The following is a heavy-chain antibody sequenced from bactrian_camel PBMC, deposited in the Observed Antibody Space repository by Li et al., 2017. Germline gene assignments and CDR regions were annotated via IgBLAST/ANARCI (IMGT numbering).Heavy chain of an antibody. V-gene: IGHV3-2*01. J-gene: IGHJ4*01. CDR3: ATDHGGSWYPSFLGY. Sequence: HVQLVESGGGLVQPGGSLRLSCAASGFTSSSYYMNWVRQAPGKGLEWVSSIYSDGTNTYYADSVKGRFNISRDNAKNTSRDNAKNTVYLQMNSLKSEDTALYYCATDHGGSWYPSFLGYWGQGTQVTVS. CDR2: IYSDGTNT. D-gene: IGHD6*01. CDR1: GFTSSSYY.